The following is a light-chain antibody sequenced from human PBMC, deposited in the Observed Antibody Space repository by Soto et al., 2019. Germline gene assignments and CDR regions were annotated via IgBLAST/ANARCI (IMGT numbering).Light chain of an antibody. CDR3: QQRSNWPWT. V-gene: IGKV3-11*01. J-gene: IGKJ1*01. CDR2: EAS. CDR1: QGVSSY. Sequence: IALTQSPSTLSLSPGERATLSCRASQGVSSYLAWYQHKPGQAPRLLIYEASNRATGIPARFSGSGSGTDFTLTISSLGPEDFAVYYCQQRSNWPWTFGQGTKVDIK.